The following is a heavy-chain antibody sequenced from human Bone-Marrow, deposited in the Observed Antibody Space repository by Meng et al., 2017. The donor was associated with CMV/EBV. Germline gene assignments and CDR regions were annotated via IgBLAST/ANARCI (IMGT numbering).Heavy chain of an antibody. V-gene: IGHV3-30*02. CDR2: MQFDGSEE. CDR1: GFTFSSYG. J-gene: IGHJ4*02. D-gene: IGHD1-26*01. Sequence: GESLKISCAASGFTFSSYGMHWVRQAPGKGLEWVAFMQFDGSEELYADSLKGRFTISRDNSKNALYLQMSSLRTEDTAVYYCAKRSSLGGIYNGILDSWGQGALVTVSS. CDR3: AKRSSLGGIYNGILDS.